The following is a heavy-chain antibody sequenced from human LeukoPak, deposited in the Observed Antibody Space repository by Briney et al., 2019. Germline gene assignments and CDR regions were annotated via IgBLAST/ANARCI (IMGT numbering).Heavy chain of an antibody. D-gene: IGHD3-3*01. CDR3: ARALGGFWSGYYRFDY. J-gene: IGHJ4*02. V-gene: IGHV4-30-4*01. Sequence: SETLSLTCTVSGGSISSGDYYWSGIRQPPGKGLEWIGYIYYSGSTYYNPSLKSRVTISVDTSKNQFSLKLSSATAADTAVYYCARALGGFWSGYYRFDYWGQGTLVTVSS. CDR2: IYYSGST. CDR1: GGSISSGDYY.